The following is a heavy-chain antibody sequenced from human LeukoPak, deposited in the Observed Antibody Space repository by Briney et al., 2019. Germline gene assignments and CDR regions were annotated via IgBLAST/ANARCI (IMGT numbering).Heavy chain of an antibody. CDR2: IYYSGST. D-gene: IGHD3-10*01. V-gene: IGHV4-59*01. J-gene: IGHJ6*03. CDR1: GGSISSYY. CDR3: ARTTMVRGTYYMDV. Sequence: SETLSLTCTVSGGSISSYYWSWIRQPPGKGLEWIGYIYYSGSTNYNPSLKSRVTISVDTSKNQFSLKLSSVTAADTAVYYCARTTMVRGTYYMDVWGKGTTVTISS.